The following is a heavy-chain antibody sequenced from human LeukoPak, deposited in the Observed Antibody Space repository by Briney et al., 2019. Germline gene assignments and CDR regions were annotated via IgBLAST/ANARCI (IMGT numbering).Heavy chain of an antibody. CDR3: ARDRYSGSYYDY. CDR2: ISYDGSNK. V-gene: IGHV3-30-3*01. CDR1: GFTFSSYA. D-gene: IGHD1-26*01. Sequence: GGSLRLSCAASGFTFSSYAMHWVRQAPGKGLEWVAVISYDGSNKYYADSVKGRFTISRDNSKNTLYLQMNSLRAEDTAVYYCARDRYSGSYYDYWGQGTLVTVSS. J-gene: IGHJ4*02.